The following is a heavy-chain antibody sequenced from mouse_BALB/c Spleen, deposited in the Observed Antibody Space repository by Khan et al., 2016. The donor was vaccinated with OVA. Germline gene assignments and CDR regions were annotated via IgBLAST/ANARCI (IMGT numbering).Heavy chain of an antibody. D-gene: IGHD2-4*01. CDR2: INYSGNT. CDR3: ARKDYYDYDPFPY. J-gene: IGHJ3*01. Sequence: EVQLVESGPGLVKPSQSLSLTCTVTGYSITSEYAWNWIRQFPGNKLEWMGYINYSGNTRFNQSLKSRISITRDISKNQFFLQLTSVTTEDTATYYCARKDYYDYDPFPYWGQGTLVTVSA. V-gene: IGHV3-2*02. CDR1: GYSITSEYA.